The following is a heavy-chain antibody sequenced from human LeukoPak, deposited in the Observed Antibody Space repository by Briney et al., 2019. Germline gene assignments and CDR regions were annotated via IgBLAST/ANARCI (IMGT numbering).Heavy chain of an antibody. D-gene: IGHD2-2*01. CDR1: GGSICSGSYY. CDR3: ARGAEVVPAAIVPGEPWFDP. V-gene: IGHV4-61*02. Sequence: SQTLSLTCTVSGGSICSGSYYWSWIRQPAGKGLEWIGRIYTSGSTNYNPSLKSRVTISVDTSKNQFSLKLSSVTAADTAVYYCARGAEVVPAAIVPGEPWFDPWGQGTLVTVSS. J-gene: IGHJ5*02. CDR2: IYTSGST.